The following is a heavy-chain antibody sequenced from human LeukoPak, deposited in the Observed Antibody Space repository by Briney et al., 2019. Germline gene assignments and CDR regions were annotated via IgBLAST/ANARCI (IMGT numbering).Heavy chain of an antibody. CDR3: ARELSAFDI. Sequence: GGSLRLSCAASGFTFSSYWMSWVRQAPGKGLEWVANIKQDGSEKYYVDSVKGRFTISRDNAKNSLYLPRHSLRAEDTAVYYCARELSAFDIWGQGTMVTVSS. CDR2: IKQDGSEK. CDR1: GFTFSSYW. J-gene: IGHJ3*02. V-gene: IGHV3-7*01.